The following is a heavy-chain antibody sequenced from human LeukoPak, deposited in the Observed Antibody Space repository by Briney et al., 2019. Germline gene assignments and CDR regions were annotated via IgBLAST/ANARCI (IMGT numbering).Heavy chain of an antibody. D-gene: IGHD1-1*01. Sequence: GGSLRLSCAASGFRFSDYGMHWVRQSAGKGLEWVAFMQYDGIDRFYGDSVKGRFTISRDNSKNTMYLQMNSLRPEDTAVYYCAKEKQLEPFDYWGQGTLVTVS. J-gene: IGHJ4*02. CDR1: GFRFSDYG. CDR2: MQYDGIDR. CDR3: AKEKQLEPFDY. V-gene: IGHV3-30*02.